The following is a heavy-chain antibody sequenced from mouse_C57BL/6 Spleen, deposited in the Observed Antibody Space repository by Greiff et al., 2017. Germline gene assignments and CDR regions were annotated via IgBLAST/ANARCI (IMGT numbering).Heavy chain of an antibody. CDR2: IHPSSGST. V-gene: IGHV1-64*01. D-gene: IGHD4-1*01. Sequence: QVQLQQPGAELVKPGASVKLSCKASGYTFTSYWMHWVKQRPGQGLEWIGMIHPSSGSTNYNEKFKSKATLPVDKSSSTANMQLISLTAEDIAVYYCARERELGHFDYWGQGTTLTVSS. CDR3: ARERELGHFDY. J-gene: IGHJ2*01. CDR1: GYTFTSYW.